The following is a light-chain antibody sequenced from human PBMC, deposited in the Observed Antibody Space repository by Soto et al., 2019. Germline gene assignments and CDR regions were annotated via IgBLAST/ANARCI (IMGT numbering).Light chain of an antibody. J-gene: IGKJ5*01. Sequence: EIVLTQSPATLSFSPGERATLSCRASQTFSSHLAWYQQKPGQAPRLLIYDASKRATGITASFSGRGSGTYFSLSIISLEREDFADYYCQQRSNWPPVITFGQGTRLEIK. CDR3: QQRSNWPPVIT. CDR2: DAS. V-gene: IGKV3-11*01. CDR1: QTFSSH.